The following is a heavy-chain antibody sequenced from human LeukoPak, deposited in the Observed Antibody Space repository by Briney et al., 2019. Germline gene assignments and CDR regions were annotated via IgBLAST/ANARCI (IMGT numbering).Heavy chain of an antibody. CDR3: ARGYDSSGFFSD. CDR1: GYTFSSNA. D-gene: IGHD3-22*01. J-gene: IGHJ4*02. CDR2: IDTNTGNP. V-gene: IGHV7-4-1*02. Sequence: ASVKVSCKASGYTFSSNAINWVRQAPGQGLEWMGRIDTNTGNPTYAQGLTGRFVFSLDTSVSTAYLQINSLKAEDTGEYFCARGYDSSGFFSDWGQGTLVTVSS.